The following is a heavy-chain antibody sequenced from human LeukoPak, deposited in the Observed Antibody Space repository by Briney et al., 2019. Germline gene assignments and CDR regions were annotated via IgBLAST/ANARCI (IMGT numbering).Heavy chain of an antibody. CDR2: ISGSGGST. J-gene: IGHJ4*02. CDR3: AKDRGYCTNGVCFIDY. V-gene: IGHV3-23*01. CDR1: GFTFSSYA. Sequence: GFLRLSCAASGFTFSSYAMSWVRQAPGKGLEWVSAISGSGGSTYYADSVKGRFTISRDNSKNTLYLQMNSLRAEDTAVYYCAKDRGYCTNGVCFIDYWGQGTLVTVSS. D-gene: IGHD2-8*01.